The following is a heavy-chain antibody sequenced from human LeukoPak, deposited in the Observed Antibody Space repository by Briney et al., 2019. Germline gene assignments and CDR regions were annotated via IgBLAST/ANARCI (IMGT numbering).Heavy chain of an antibody. CDR1: GGSISSYY. J-gene: IGHJ3*02. CDR3: VSLWPYQLSAFDI. Sequence: SETLSLTCTVSGGSISSYYWSWIRQPPGKGLEWIGEINHSGSTNYNPSLKSRVTISVDTSKNQFSLKLSSVTAADTAVYYCVSLWPYQLSAFDIWGQGTMVTVSS. CDR2: INHSGST. D-gene: IGHD2-2*01. V-gene: IGHV4-34*01.